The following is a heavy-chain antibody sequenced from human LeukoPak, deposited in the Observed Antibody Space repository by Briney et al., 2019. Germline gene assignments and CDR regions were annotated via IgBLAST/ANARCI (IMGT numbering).Heavy chain of an antibody. D-gene: IGHD6-19*01. CDR1: GGTFSSYA. V-gene: IGHV1-2*02. CDR2: INPNSGGV. Sequence: ASVKVSCKASGGTFSSYAISWVRQAPGQGLEWMGWINPNSGGVNYAQKFQGRVTMTRDTSISTAYMELSRLRSDDTAVYYCAREIGGAVAVFDYWGQGTLVTVSS. CDR3: AREIGGAVAVFDY. J-gene: IGHJ4*02.